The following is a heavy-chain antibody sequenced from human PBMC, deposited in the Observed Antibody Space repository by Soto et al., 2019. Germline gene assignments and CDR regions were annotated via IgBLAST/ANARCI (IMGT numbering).Heavy chain of an antibody. Sequence: QVQLVQSGAEVKKPGSSVKVSCKASGGTFSSYAISWVRQAPGQGLEWMGGIIPIFGTANYAQKFQGRVTITADESTSTAYMELSSLRSEDTAVYYCARDDYSNLHPTYYGMDVWGQEPTVTVSS. D-gene: IGHD4-4*01. CDR3: ARDDYSNLHPTYYGMDV. V-gene: IGHV1-69*01. CDR1: GGTFSSYA. CDR2: IIPIFGTA. J-gene: IGHJ6*02.